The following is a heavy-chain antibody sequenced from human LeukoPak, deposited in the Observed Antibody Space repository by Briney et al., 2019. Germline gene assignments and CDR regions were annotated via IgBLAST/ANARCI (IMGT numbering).Heavy chain of an antibody. CDR3: ARHRSGYSYAFDFDY. V-gene: IGHV4-59*08. CDR1: GGSISSYY. CDR2: IYYSGST. Sequence: SETLSLTCTVSGGSISSYYWSWIRQPPGKGLEWIGYIYYSGSTNYNPSLKSRATISVDTSKSQFSLKLNSVTAADTAVYYCARHRSGYSYAFDFDYWGQGTLVTVSS. D-gene: IGHD5-18*01. J-gene: IGHJ4*02.